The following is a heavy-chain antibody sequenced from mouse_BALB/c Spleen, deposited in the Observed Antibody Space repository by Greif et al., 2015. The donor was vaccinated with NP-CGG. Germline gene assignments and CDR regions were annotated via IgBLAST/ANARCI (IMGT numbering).Heavy chain of an antibody. CDR3: ATAYYRYDGPYAMDY. CDR1: GFSLTSYG. Sequence: VMLVESGPGLVAPSQSLSITCTVSGFSLTSYGVHWVRQPPGKGLEWLGVIWAGGSTNYNSALMSRLSISKDNSKSXVFLKMNSLQTDDTAMYYCATAYYRYDGPYAMDYWGQGTSVTVSS. V-gene: IGHV2-9*02. CDR2: IWAGGST. J-gene: IGHJ4*01. D-gene: IGHD2-14*01.